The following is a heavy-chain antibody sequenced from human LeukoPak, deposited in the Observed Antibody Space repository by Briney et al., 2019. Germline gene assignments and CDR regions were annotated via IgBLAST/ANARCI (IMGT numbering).Heavy chain of an antibody. CDR1: NYTFTNYG. CDR3: ARNWNQGVSDY. CDR2: ISAYNGNT. D-gene: IGHD1-20*01. J-gene: IGHJ4*02. Sequence: ASVKVSCKASNYTFTNYGISWVRQAPGQGLEWMGWISAYNGNTNYAQKLQGRVTMTTDTSTSTAYMELRSLRSDDTAVYYCARNWNQGVSDYWGQGTLVTVSS. V-gene: IGHV1-18*01.